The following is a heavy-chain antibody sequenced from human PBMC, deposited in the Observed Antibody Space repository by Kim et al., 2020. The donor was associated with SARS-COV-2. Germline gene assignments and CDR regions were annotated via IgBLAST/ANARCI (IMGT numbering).Heavy chain of an antibody. CDR3: ARPSLERFLEWSPYGAFDI. D-gene: IGHD3-3*01. Sequence: RVTISVDTSKNQFSLKLSSVTAADTAVYYCARPSLERFLEWSPYGAFDIWGQGTMVTVSS. J-gene: IGHJ3*02. V-gene: IGHV4-39*01.